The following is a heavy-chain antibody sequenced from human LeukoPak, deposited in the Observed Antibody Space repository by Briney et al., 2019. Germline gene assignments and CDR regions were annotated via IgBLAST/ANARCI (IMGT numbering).Heavy chain of an antibody. J-gene: IGHJ4*02. CDR1: GFTFDDYA. Sequence: PGRSLRLSCAASGFTFDDYAMHWVRQAPGKGLEWVSGISWNSGSIGYADSVKGRFTISRDNAKNSLYLQMNSLRAEGTALYYCAKDRYGSESYYNWLLDYWGQGTLVTVSS. CDR2: ISWNSGSI. CDR3: AKDRYGSESYYNWLLDY. V-gene: IGHV3-9*01. D-gene: IGHD3-10*01.